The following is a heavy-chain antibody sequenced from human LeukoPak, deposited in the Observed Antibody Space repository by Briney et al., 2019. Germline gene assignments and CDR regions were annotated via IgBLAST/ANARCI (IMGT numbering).Heavy chain of an antibody. CDR2: IYSGGST. CDR1: GFTVSSNY. CDR3: AGGRPYYDFWSGYQLEQVDY. D-gene: IGHD3-3*01. Sequence: PGGSLRLFCAASGFTVSSNYMSWVRQAPGKGLEWVSVIYSGGSTYYADSVQGRFTISRDNSKNTLYPQLNSLRAEDTAVYYCAGGRPYYDFWSGYQLEQVDYWGQGTLVTVSS. J-gene: IGHJ4*02. V-gene: IGHV3-53*01.